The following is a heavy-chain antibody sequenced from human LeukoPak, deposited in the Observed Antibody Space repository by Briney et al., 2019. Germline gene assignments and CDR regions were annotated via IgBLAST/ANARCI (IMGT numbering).Heavy chain of an antibody. CDR1: GFNFSNYV. CDR2: ISSNGGST. CDR3: ARTTEAHSWRTRYYDYYMDV. D-gene: IGHD6-13*01. J-gene: IGHJ6*03. Sequence: PGGSLRLSCAASGFNFSNYVMHWVRRAPGKGLEYVSIISSNGGSTTYANFVKGRFTISRDNSKNTLYLQMGSLRAEDMAVYYCARTTEAHSWRTRYYDYYMDVWGKGTTVTVSS. V-gene: IGHV3-64*01.